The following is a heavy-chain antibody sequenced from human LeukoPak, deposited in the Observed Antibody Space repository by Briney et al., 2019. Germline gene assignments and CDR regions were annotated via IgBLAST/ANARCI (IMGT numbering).Heavy chain of an antibody. Sequence: GGSLKISCKGSGYSFTRYWISWVRQMPGQGLEWMGNFDPSDSYSNYSPSFQGHVIMSADKSISTAFLQWRSLKASDTAMYYCARHFGYYGSGSFHVDYWGQGTQVTVSS. CDR3: ARHFGYYGSGSFHVDY. CDR1: GYSFTRYW. D-gene: IGHD3-10*01. V-gene: IGHV5-10-1*01. CDR2: FDPSDSYS. J-gene: IGHJ4*02.